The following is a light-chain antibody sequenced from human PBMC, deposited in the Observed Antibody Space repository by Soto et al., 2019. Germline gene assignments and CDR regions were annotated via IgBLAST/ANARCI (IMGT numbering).Light chain of an antibody. CDR3: QQYSDAAHT. Sequence: EIVLTQSPGTLSLSPGETAALSCRASRSLSANHLAWYQQRPGQAPRLLIYNSSSRAAGIPDRFRGSGSGTDFTLTIRRLEPEDFGVYYCQQYSDAAHTFGLGTKVEIQ. J-gene: IGKJ2*01. CDR2: NSS. CDR1: RSLSANH. V-gene: IGKV3-20*01.